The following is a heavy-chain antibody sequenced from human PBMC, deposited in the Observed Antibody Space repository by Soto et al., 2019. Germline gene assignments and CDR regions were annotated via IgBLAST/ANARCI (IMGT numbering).Heavy chain of an antibody. V-gene: IGHV4-61*01. CDR2: IYYSGST. CDR3: ARVVRITGTTDLDY. J-gene: IGHJ4*02. D-gene: IGHD1-20*01. CDR1: GGSVSSGSYY. Sequence: SSETLSLTCTVSGGSVSSGSYYWSWIRQPPGKGLEWIGYIYYSGSTNYNPSLKSRVTISVDTSKNQFSLKLSSVTAADTAVYYCARVVRITGTTDLDYWGQGTLVTVSS.